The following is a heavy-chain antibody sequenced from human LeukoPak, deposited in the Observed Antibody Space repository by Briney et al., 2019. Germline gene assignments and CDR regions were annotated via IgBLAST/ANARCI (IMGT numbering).Heavy chain of an antibody. CDR3: ARGGYGFWRTPVDYFDY. J-gene: IGHJ4*02. Sequence: SQTLSLTCTVSGGSISSGGYYWSWIRQPPGKGLEWIGYIYHSGSTYYNPSLKSRVTMSVDTSKNQFSLKLSSVTAADTAVYYCARGGYGFWRTPVDYFDYWGQGTLVTVSS. CDR2: IYHSGST. CDR1: GGSISSGGYY. V-gene: IGHV4-30-2*01. D-gene: IGHD3-3*01.